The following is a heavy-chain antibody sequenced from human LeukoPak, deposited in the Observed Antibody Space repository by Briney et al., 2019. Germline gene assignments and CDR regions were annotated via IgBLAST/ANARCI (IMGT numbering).Heavy chain of an antibody. CDR2: IYYSGST. CDR3: ARHLRSGWFDY. Sequence: SETLSLTCTVSGGSISSSSYYWGWIRQPPGKGLEWIRSIYYSGSTYYNPSLKSRVTISVDTSKNQFSLKLSSVTAADTAVYYCARHLRSGWFDYWGQGTLVTVSS. D-gene: IGHD6-19*01. CDR1: GGSISSSSYY. J-gene: IGHJ4*02. V-gene: IGHV4-39*01.